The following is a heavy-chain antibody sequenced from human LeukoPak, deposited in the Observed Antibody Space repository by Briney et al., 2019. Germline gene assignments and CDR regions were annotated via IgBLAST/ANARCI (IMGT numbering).Heavy chain of an antibody. CDR2: INHSGST. CDR3: ARGLGYLYSGYDPARFDY. CDR1: GGSFSGYY. D-gene: IGHD5-12*01. V-gene: IGHV4-34*01. J-gene: IGHJ4*02. Sequence: SETLSLTCAVYGGSFSGYYWSWIRQPPGKGLEWTGEINHSGSTNYNPSLKSRVTISVDTSKNQFSLKLSSVTAADTAVYYCARGLGYLYSGYDPARFDYWGQGTLVTVSS.